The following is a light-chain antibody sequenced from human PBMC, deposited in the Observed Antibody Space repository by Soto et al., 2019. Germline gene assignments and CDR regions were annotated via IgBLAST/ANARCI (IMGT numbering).Light chain of an antibody. CDR2: VGS. CDR1: QSLLHSNGYNY. CDR3: MQALQTPT. J-gene: IGKJ1*01. V-gene: IGKV2-28*01. Sequence: DIVLTQSPLPLPVTPGEPASISCRSNQSLLHSNGYNYLDWYLQKPGQSPKVLIYVGSNRASGVPDRFSGSGSGTDFTLKIRRVEAEDTGVYYCMQALQTPTFGQGTKVDIK.